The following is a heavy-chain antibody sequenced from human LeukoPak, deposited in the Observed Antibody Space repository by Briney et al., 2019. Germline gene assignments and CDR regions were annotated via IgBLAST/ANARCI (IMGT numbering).Heavy chain of an antibody. V-gene: IGHV3-23*01. Sequence: GGSLRLSCVASGFTFSSCAMSWVRQAPGKGLEWVSGIRGSGGSTSHADSVKGRFTISRDNSKNTLYLQMNSLRAEDTAVYYCAKRVVVGATSPYSDFQDWGQGTLVTVSS. CDR3: AKRVVVGATSPYSDFQD. J-gene: IGHJ1*01. CDR2: IRGSGGST. CDR1: GFTFSSCA. D-gene: IGHD1-26*01.